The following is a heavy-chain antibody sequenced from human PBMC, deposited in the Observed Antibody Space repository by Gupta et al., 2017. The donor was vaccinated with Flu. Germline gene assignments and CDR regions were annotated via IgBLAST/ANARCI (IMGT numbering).Heavy chain of an antibody. CDR1: GFTFSSYA. V-gene: IGHV3-23*01. D-gene: IGHD6-19*01. CDR2: ISGSGGST. Sequence: EVQLLESGGGLVQPGGSLRLSCAASGFTFSSYAMSWVRQAPGKGLEWVSAISGSGGSTYYADSVKGRFTISRDNSKNTLYLQMNSLRAEDTAVYYCAKNAIAVAGAKTHWYFDLWGRGTLVTVSS. J-gene: IGHJ2*01. CDR3: AKNAIAVAGAKTHWYFDL.